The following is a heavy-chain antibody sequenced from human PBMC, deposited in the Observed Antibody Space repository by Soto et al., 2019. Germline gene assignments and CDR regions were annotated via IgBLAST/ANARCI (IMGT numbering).Heavy chain of an antibody. J-gene: IGHJ6*02. CDR1: GGAFSGYS. D-gene: IGHD6-19*01. CDR3: ARFSGSYYYAMDV. Sequence: PSQNLSLTSAASGGAFSGYSWTWIRQPPGKGLEWIGEINHSGVSNYKPSLKRRVTISVDTSKNQFSLQLKSVTAADTALYYCARFSGSYYYAMDVWGQGSTVT. CDR2: INHSGVS. V-gene: IGHV4-34*01.